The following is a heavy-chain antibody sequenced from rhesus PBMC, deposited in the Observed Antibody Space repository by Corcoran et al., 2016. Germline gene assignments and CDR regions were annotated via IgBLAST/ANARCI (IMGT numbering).Heavy chain of an antibody. J-gene: IGHJ6*01. V-gene: IGHV4-147*01. D-gene: IGHD1-14*01. Sequence: QLQLQESGPGLVKPSETLSLTCAVSGGSISSNYWSWIRQPPGKGLEWIGYIDGRSGTTYYRPSLTRRVTISTETSKNQFCLRLSCVTAADTAMYYCAKTWNGFYGLDSWGQGIIVTVSS. CDR2: IDGRSGTT. CDR3: AKTWNGFYGLDS. CDR1: GGSISSNY.